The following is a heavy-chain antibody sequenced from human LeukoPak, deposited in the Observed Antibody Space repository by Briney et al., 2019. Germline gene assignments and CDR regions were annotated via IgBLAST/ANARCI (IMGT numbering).Heavy chain of an antibody. CDR2: IYPGDSET. D-gene: IGHD4-11*01. CDR3: ARLTTVTTTTPYFMDV. V-gene: IGHV5-51*01. CDR1: GYSFANYW. Sequence: GESLKISCKGSGYSFANYWIAWVRRMPGKGLEWMGIIYPGDSETRYSPSFQGQVTISVDKSISAAYLQWSSLEASDTAMYYCARLTTVTTTTPYFMDVWGKGTTVTVSS. J-gene: IGHJ6*03.